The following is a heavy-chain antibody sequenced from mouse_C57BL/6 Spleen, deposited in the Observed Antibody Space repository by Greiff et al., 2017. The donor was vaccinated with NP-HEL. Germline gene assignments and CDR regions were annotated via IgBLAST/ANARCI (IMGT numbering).Heavy chain of an antibody. Sequence: VQLQQPGAELVKPGASVKLSCKASGYTFTSYWMQWVKQRPGQGLEWIGEIDPSDSYTNYNQKFKGKATLTVDTSSSTAYMQLSSLTSEDSAVYYCARSSSGFSFDYWGQGTTLTVSS. CDR3: ARSSSGFSFDY. CDR2: IDPSDSYT. J-gene: IGHJ2*01. V-gene: IGHV1-50*01. CDR1: GYTFTSYW. D-gene: IGHD3-2*02.